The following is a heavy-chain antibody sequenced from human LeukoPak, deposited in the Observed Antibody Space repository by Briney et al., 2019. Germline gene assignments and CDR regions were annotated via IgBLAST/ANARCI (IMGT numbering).Heavy chain of an antibody. CDR3: ARRRNMDV. J-gene: IGHJ6*03. CDR1: GYSIRSDYF. CDR2: TYHGGST. V-gene: IGHV4-38-2*01. Sequence: PSETLSLTCVVSGYSIRSDYFWGWIRQPPGKGLEWIGSTYHGGSTYYNPSLKSRVTISVDTTNNQSSLKLSSVTAADTAVYYCARRRNMDVWGKGTTVTVSS.